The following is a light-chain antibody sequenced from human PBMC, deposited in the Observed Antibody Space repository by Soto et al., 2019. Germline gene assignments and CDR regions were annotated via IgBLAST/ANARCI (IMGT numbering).Light chain of an antibody. CDR3: SSYTTSSTRV. CDR1: SSDVGAYDF. Sequence: QSALTQPASVSEAPGQSIAISCTGTSSDVGAYDFVSWYQQHPDKAPKLMIYEVSHRPSGVSYRFSGSKSVNTATLTISGLQAEDEADYYCSSYTTSSTRVFGTGTKVTVL. J-gene: IGLJ1*01. V-gene: IGLV2-14*03. CDR2: EVS.